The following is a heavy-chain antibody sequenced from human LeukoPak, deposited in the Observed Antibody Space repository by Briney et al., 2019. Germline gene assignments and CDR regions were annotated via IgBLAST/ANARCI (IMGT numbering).Heavy chain of an antibody. V-gene: IGHV4-59*01. CDR1: GGSISSYY. CDR2: IYYSGST. Sequence: SETLSLTCTVTGGSISSYYWSWIRQPPGKGLEWIGYIYYSGSTNYNPSLKSRVTISVDTSKNQFSLKPSSVTAADTAVYYCARGDYSSSWYGYYYYGMDVWGQGTTVTVSS. J-gene: IGHJ6*02. D-gene: IGHD6-13*01. CDR3: ARGDYSSSWYGYYYYGMDV.